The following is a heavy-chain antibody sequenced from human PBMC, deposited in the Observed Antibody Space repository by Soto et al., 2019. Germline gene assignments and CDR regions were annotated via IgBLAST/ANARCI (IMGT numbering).Heavy chain of an antibody. CDR2: INPNSGGT. J-gene: IGHJ6*02. CDR1: GYTFTGYY. D-gene: IGHD2-15*01. Sequence: ASVKVSCKASGYTFTGYYMHWVRQAPGQGLEWMGWINPNSGGTNYAQKFQGRATMTRDTSISTAYMELSRLRSDDTAVYYCAREDARYCSGGSCSRGYYYYGMDVWGQGTTVTVSS. V-gene: IGHV1-2*02. CDR3: AREDARYCSGGSCSRGYYYYGMDV.